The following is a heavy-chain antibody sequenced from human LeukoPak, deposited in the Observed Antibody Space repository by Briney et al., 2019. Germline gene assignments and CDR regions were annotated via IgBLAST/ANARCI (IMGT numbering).Heavy chain of an antibody. CDR2: ISGSGGST. CDR1: GFTFSSYA. V-gene: IGHV3-23*01. D-gene: IGHD6-13*01. Sequence: GSLRLSCAASGFTFSSYAMSWVRQAPGKGLEWVSAISGSGGSTYYADSVKGRFTISRDNSKNTLYLQMNSLRAEDTAVYYCAADPIAAAGTGGILFDYWGQGTLVTVSS. CDR3: AADPIAAAGTGGILFDY. J-gene: IGHJ4*02.